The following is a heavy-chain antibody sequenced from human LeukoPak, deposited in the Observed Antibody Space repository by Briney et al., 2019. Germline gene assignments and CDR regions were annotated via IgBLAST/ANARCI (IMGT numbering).Heavy chain of an antibody. CDR1: GYTFTNYG. D-gene: IGHD3-3*01. CDR2: ISADNGNT. Sequence: ASVKVSCKASGYTFTNYGISWVRQAPGQGPEWMGWISADNGNTNYAQKFQDRVFMTTDTSTSTAYMELSRLRSDDTAVYYCARDRWFLEWLSFQNDAFDIWGQGTMVTVSS. V-gene: IGHV1-18*01. CDR3: ARDRWFLEWLSFQNDAFDI. J-gene: IGHJ3*02.